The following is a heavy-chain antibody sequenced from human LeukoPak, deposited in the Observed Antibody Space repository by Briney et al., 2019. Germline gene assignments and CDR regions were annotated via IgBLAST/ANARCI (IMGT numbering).Heavy chain of an antibody. CDR2: IKQDGSEK. CDR1: GFNFSNYW. V-gene: IGHV3-7*01. D-gene: IGHD2-2*01. Sequence: GGSLRLSCAASGFNFSNYWMSWVRQAPGKGLEWVANIKQDGSEKYYVDSVKGRFTITRDNAKNSLYLQMNSLRAEDTAVYYCARMGYCSSTSCPPLTRMDVWGQGTTVTVSS. CDR3: ARMGYCSSTSCPPLTRMDV. J-gene: IGHJ6*02.